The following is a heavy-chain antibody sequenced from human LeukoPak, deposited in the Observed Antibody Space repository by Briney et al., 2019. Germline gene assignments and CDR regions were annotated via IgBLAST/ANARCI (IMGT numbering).Heavy chain of an antibody. CDR2: IYYSGST. CDR1: GGSISSYY. J-gene: IGHJ5*02. V-gene: IGHV4-59*01. D-gene: IGHD2-2*02. Sequence: PSETLSLTCTVSGGSISSYYWSRIRQPPGKGLEWIGYIYYSGSTNYNPSLKSRVTISVDTSKNQFSLKLSSVTAADTAVYYCARNSVPAAIPLGFDPWGQGTLVTVSS. CDR3: ARNSVPAAIPLGFDP.